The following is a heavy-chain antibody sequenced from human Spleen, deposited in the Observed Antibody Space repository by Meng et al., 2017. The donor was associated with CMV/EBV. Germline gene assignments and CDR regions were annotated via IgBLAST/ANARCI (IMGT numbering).Heavy chain of an antibody. Sequence: GGSLRLSCAASEFTFSGYWMSWVRQAPGKGLEWVANINQDGSEKYYVDSVKGRFTISRDNAKNSLYLQMNSLRAEDTAVYYCARYSRNRYYYYGMDVWGQGTTVTVSS. J-gene: IGHJ6*02. CDR1: EFTFSGYW. CDR3: ARYSRNRYYYYGMDV. V-gene: IGHV3-7*01. CDR2: INQDGSEK. D-gene: IGHD1-14*01.